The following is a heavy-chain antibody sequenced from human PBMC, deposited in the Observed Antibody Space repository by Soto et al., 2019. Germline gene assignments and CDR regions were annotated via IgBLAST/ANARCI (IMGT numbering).Heavy chain of an antibody. Sequence: QLQLQESGARLVKPSQTLSLTCAVSGGSISSGGYSWSWIRQPPGKGLEWIGYIYHNGSTYYTPALKSRVTISVDTSKNQFSLKLSSVTAADTAVYYCARVPDRWGQGTLVTVSS. D-gene: IGHD2-2*01. CDR1: GGSISSGGYS. CDR3: ARVPDR. CDR2: IYHNGST. V-gene: IGHV4-30-2*01. J-gene: IGHJ5*02.